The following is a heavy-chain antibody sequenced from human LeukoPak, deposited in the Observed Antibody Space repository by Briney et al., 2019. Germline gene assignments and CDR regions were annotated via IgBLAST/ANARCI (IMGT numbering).Heavy chain of an antibody. V-gene: IGHV3-21*01. J-gene: IGHJ6*02. CDR2: ITSGSSSI. CDR3: TRDGRVAYEMDV. D-gene: IGHD2-15*01. CDR1: GFTFSSYS. Sequence: GGSLRLSCAASGFTFSSYSINWVRQAPGKGLEWVSSITSGSSSIYYAGSVKGRFTISRDNAKNSLYLQMNSLRAEDTAVYYCTRDGRVAYEMDVWGQGTTVTVSS.